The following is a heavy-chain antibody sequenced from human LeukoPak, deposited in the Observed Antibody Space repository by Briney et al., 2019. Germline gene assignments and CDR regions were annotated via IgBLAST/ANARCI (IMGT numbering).Heavy chain of an antibody. Sequence: SETLSLTCTVSGDSFSSVTDYWAWIRQPPGKGLEWIASGDYSGGTYYNPSLKSRVTISVDTSKNQFSLKLSSVTAADTAVYYCARHVSGSIGWYVDYWGQGTLVTVSS. CDR3: ARHVSGSIGWYVDY. CDR1: GDSFSSVTDY. CDR2: GDYSGGT. V-gene: IGHV4-39*01. J-gene: IGHJ4*02. D-gene: IGHD6-19*01.